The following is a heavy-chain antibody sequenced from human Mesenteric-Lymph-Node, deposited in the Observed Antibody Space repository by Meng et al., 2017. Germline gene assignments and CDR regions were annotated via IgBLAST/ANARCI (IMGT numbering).Heavy chain of an antibody. CDR3: ARGQTRYGVVVVAALNEYYFDY. CDR1: GGTFSSYA. Sequence: SVKVSCKASGGTFSSYAISWVRQAPGQGLEGMGGIIPIFGTANYAQKFQGRVTITADESTSTAYMELSSLRSEDTAVYYCARGQTRYGVVVVAALNEYYFDYWGQGTLVTVSS. J-gene: IGHJ4*02. CDR2: IIPIFGTA. V-gene: IGHV1-69*13. D-gene: IGHD2-15*01.